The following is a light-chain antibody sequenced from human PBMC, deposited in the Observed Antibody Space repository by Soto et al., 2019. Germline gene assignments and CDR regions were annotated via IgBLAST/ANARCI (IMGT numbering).Light chain of an antibody. Sequence: IVLTQSPATLSLSSGERATLFCRASQTVSSFLVWYQQKPGQAPRLLIYDASNRATGVPARFSGSGSGTDFTLTISSLEPEDFAVYYCQQRSDWPITFGQGTRLEIK. CDR3: QQRSDWPIT. CDR1: QTVSSF. V-gene: IGKV3-11*01. CDR2: DAS. J-gene: IGKJ5*01.